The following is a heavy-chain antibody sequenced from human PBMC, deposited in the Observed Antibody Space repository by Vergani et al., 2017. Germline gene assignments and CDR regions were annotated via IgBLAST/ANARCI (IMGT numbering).Heavy chain of an antibody. CDR2: ISSSSSYI. D-gene: IGHD4-23*01. V-gene: IGHV3-21*01. Sequence: EVQLVESGGGLVKPGGSLRLSCAASGFTFSSYSMNWVRQAPGEGLEWVSSISSSSSYIYYADAVKGRFTISRDNAKNSLYLQMNSLRAEDTAVYYCARGPTVVTPSYFDYWGQGTLVTVSA. J-gene: IGHJ4*02. CDR3: ARGPTVVTPSYFDY. CDR1: GFTFSSYS.